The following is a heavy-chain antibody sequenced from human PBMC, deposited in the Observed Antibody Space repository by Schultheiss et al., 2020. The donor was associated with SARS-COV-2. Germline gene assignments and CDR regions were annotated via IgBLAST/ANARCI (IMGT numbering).Heavy chain of an antibody. D-gene: IGHD1-14*01. CDR2: ISSNGGST. Sequence: GESLKISCAASGFTFSSYAMHWVRQAPGKGLEYVSAISSNGGSTYYADSVKGRFTISRDNSKNTLYLQMNSLRAEDTAVYYCARDRNHGGMDVWGQGTTVTVSS. CDR3: ARDRNHGGMDV. V-gene: IGHV3-64*04. CDR1: GFTFSSYA. J-gene: IGHJ6*02.